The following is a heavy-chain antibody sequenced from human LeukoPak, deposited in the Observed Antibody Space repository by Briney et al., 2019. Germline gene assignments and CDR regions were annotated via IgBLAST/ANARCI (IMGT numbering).Heavy chain of an antibody. Sequence: SETLSLTCTVSGGSISSYYWSWIRQPPGKGLEWIGNIYYSGSTNYNPSLKSRVTISVDTSKNQFSLKLSSVTAADTAVYYCARQAEAIYYFDYWGQGTLVTVSS. CDR2: IYYSGST. V-gene: IGHV4-59*08. CDR1: GGSISSYY. CDR3: ARQAEAIYYFDY. D-gene: IGHD3-3*01. J-gene: IGHJ4*02.